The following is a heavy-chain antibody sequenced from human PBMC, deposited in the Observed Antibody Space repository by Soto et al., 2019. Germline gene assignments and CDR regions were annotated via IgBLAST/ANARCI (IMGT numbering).Heavy chain of an antibody. Sequence: ASVKVSCKASGYTFTSYAMHWVRQAPGQRLEWMGWINPIIGNTKYAQKFQGRVTITADESTSTAYMELSSLRSEDTAVYYCARDLDYGDYSGLYGMDVWGQGTTVTVSS. CDR2: INPIIGNT. D-gene: IGHD4-17*01. CDR1: GYTFTSYA. V-gene: IGHV1-3*01. J-gene: IGHJ6*02. CDR3: ARDLDYGDYSGLYGMDV.